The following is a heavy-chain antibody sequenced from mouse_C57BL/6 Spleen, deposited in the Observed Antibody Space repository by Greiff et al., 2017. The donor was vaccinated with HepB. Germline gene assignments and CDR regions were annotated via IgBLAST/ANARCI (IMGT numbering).Heavy chain of an antibody. CDR2: ISNGGGST. J-gene: IGHJ2*01. Sequence: EVMLVESGGGLVQPGGSLKLSCAASGFTFSDYYMYWVRQTPEKRLEWVAYISNGGGSTYYPDTVKGRFTISRDNAKNTLYLQMSRLKSEDTAMYYCARQATTVVPYFDYWGQGTTLTVSS. CDR1: GFTFSDYY. D-gene: IGHD1-1*01. CDR3: ARQATTVVPYFDY. V-gene: IGHV5-12*01.